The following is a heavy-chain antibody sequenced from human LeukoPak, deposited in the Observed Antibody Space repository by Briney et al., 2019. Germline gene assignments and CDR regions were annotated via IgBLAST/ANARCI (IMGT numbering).Heavy chain of an antibody. Sequence: GGSLRLSCAASGFIFSTYGMRWVRQAPGKGLEWVSSISGSGGTTFYADSVKGRFTISRDNSKNTLYLQMNSLRAEDTAAYYCANAGPGYNSGSNYYYGMAVWGQGTTVTVSS. V-gene: IGHV3-23*01. J-gene: IGHJ6*02. CDR1: GFIFSTYG. D-gene: IGHD6-19*01. CDR3: ANAGPGYNSGSNYYYGMAV. CDR2: ISGSGGTT.